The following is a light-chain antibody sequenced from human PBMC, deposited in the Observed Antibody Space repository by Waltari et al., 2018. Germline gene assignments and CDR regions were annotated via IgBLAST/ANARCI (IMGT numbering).Light chain of an antibody. Sequence: VFTQSPATLSLSLGERATLSCRASQSVSGYFPWYQQKPGQAPRLLIYDGSNRATGIPPRFSGSGSGTDCTLTISSLEPEDFAVYYCQHRNHWPPLFTFGPGTKVVF. J-gene: IGKJ3*01. CDR2: DGS. CDR1: QSVSGY. CDR3: QHRNHWPPLFT. V-gene: IGKV3-11*01.